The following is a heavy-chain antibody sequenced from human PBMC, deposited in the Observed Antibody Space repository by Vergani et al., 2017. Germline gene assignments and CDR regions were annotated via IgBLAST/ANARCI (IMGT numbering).Heavy chain of an antibody. D-gene: IGHD6-19*01. CDR3: ASTGYSSGWLFDY. J-gene: IGHJ4*02. V-gene: IGHV3-13*01. Sequence: EVQLVESGGGLVQPGGSLRLSCAASGFTFSTYDMHWVRQATGKGLEWVSAIGTAGDTYYPDSVKGRFTISRDNSKNTLYLQMNSLRAEDTAVYYCASTGYSSGWLFDYWGQGTLVTVSS. CDR1: GFTFSTYD. CDR2: IGTAGDT.